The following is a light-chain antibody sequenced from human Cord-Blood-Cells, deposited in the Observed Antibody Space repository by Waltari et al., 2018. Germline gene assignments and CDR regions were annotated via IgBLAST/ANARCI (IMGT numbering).Light chain of an antibody. J-gene: IGKJ3*01. CDR2: AAS. CDR3: QQRSNSPFT. V-gene: IGKV3-11*01. Sequence: EIVFTHSPATLSLSPGERATLSCRASQSVSSYLAWYQQKPGKPPRLLIYAASNRDTGIPARFSGSGSGTDFTLTISSLQPEDFAAYYCQQRSNSPFTFGPGTKVDIK. CDR1: QSVSSY.